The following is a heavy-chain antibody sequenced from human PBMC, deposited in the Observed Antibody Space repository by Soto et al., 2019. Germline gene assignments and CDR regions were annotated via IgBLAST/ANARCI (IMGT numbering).Heavy chain of an antibody. CDR2: IWYDGSNK. V-gene: IGHV3-33*01. D-gene: IGHD3-10*01. J-gene: IGHJ4*02. CDR1: GFTFSSYG. Sequence: QVQLVESGGGVVQPGRSLRLSCAASGFTFSSYGMHWVRQAPGKGLEWVAVIWYDGSNKDYADSVKGRFTISRDNSKNTLYLRMDSLRAEDTAVYYCASELGSGRYYQLDYWCQGTLVTVSS. CDR3: ASELGSGRYYQLDY.